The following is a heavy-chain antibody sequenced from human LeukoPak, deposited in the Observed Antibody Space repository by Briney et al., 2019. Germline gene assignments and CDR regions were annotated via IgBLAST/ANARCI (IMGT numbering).Heavy chain of an antibody. CDR2: ISGDGGNT. CDR3: AKDGYSNYDY. CDR1: GFTFGDYA. J-gene: IGHJ4*02. D-gene: IGHD4-11*01. Sequence: GGSLRLSCAASGFTFGDYAMHWVRQAPGKGLEWVSLISGDGGNTYHADSVKGRFTISRDNSRNSLYLQMNSLRTEDTALYYCAKDGYSNYDYWGQGTLVTVSS. V-gene: IGHV3-43*02.